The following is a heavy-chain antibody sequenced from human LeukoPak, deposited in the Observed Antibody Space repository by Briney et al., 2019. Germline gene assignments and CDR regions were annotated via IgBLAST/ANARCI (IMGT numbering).Heavy chain of an antibody. CDR2: INTDGSVS. Sequence: GSLRLSCAASGFTFSSYWMYWVRQAPGKGLAWVARINTDGSVSAYPDSVEGRFTISRGNAKNTLLLQMNSLRAEDTAVYYCGRVNGDSAWVDPWGQGTLVTVSS. J-gene: IGHJ5*02. CDR1: GFTFSSYW. CDR3: GRVNGDSAWVDP. V-gene: IGHV3-74*01. D-gene: IGHD3-10*01.